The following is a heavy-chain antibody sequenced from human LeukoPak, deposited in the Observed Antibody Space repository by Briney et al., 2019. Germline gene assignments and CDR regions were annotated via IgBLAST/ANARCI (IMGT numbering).Heavy chain of an antibody. CDR1: GGSISSYY. J-gene: IGHJ6*03. Sequence: SETLSLTCTVSGGSISSYYWSWSRQPAGKGLEWIGRIYTRGSTNYNPSLKSRVTMSVDTSKNQFSLKLSSVTAADTAVYYCARVIGDHNNYYYYMDVWGKGTTVTVSS. V-gene: IGHV4-4*07. D-gene: IGHD4-17*01. CDR2: IYTRGST. CDR3: ARVIGDHNNYYYYMDV.